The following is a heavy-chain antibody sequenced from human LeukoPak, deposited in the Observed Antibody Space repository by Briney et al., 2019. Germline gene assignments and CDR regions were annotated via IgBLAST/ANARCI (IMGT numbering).Heavy chain of an antibody. V-gene: IGHV4-61*02. J-gene: IGHJ6*03. Sequence: SETLSLTCTVSGGSISSGGYYWSWIRQPAGKGLEWIGRIYTSGSTNYNPSLKSRVTISVDTSKNQFSLKLRSVTAADTAVYYCARDGGVYSSSWYPLGDYYYYYMDVWGKGTTVTVSS. CDR2: IYTSGST. CDR1: GGSISSGGYY. CDR3: ARDGGVYSSSWYPLGDYYYYYMDV. D-gene: IGHD6-13*01.